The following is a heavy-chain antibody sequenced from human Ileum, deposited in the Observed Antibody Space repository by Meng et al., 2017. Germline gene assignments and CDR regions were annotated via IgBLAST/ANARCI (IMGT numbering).Heavy chain of an antibody. Sequence: SETLSLTCAISGDTVSNNIVAWNWIRQSPSRGLEWLGRTYYRSKWLNEYASSVTSRITVNPDTSKNQFSLQLNSVTPEDTAVYYCARGGKYSFDYLGQGALVTVSS. J-gene: IGHJ4*02. CDR2: TYYRSKWLN. V-gene: IGHV6-1*01. CDR1: GDTVSNNIVA. CDR3: ARGGKYSFDY. D-gene: IGHD1-26*01.